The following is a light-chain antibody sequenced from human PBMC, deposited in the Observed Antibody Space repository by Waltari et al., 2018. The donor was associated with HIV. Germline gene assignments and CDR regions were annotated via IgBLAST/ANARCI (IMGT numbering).Light chain of an antibody. CDR3: AAWDDSLSGLV. J-gene: IGLJ3*02. CDR2: DVS. V-gene: IGLV2-8*01. Sequence: QSALTQPPSASGSPGQSVTISCTGTSSDLGAYNYVSWYQQHPDKAPKLMIYDVSKRPSGVPDRFSGSKSGTSASLAISGLRSEDETNYYCAAWDDSLSGLVFGGGTKLTVL. CDR1: SSDLGAYNY.